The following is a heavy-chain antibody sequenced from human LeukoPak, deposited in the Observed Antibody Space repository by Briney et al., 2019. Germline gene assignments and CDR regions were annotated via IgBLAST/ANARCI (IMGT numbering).Heavy chain of an antibody. CDR2: IYSGSST. D-gene: IGHD3-22*01. CDR3: ARDYYDSSGYYYYFDY. Sequence: GGSLRLSCAASGFTVSSNYMSWVRQAPGKGLEWASVIYSGSSTYYADSVKGRFTISRDNSKNTLYLQMNSLRAEDTAVYYCARDYYDSSGYYYYFDYWGQGTLVTVSS. J-gene: IGHJ4*02. V-gene: IGHV3-53*01. CDR1: GFTVSSNY.